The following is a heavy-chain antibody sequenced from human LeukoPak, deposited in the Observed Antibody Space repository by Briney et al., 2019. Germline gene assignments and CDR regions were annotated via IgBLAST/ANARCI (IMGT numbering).Heavy chain of an antibody. J-gene: IGHJ4*02. V-gene: IGHV3-15*01. Sequence: PGGSLRLSCAASGFTISGAWMSWVRQAPGKGLEWVGRIKSKTNGETVDYGAPVKGRFNISRDDSKNTEFLQMNSLKTEDTAVYYCSTAYGGSGSDWGQGTLVTVSS. CDR1: GFTISGAW. CDR3: STAYGGSGSD. CDR2: IKSKTNGETV. D-gene: IGHD3-10*01.